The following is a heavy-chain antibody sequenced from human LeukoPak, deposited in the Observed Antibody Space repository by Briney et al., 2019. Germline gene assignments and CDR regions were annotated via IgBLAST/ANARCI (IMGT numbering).Heavy chain of an antibody. J-gene: IGHJ6*02. CDR1: GFTFNNAW. CDR3: ARGGGLDV. V-gene: IGHV3-7*03. CDR2: ISHNGNVN. Sequence: GGSLRLSCVGSGFTFNNAWMNWVRQAPGKGLEWVASISHNGNVNYYVDSVKGRFTISRDNAKNSLYLQMSNLRAEDTAVYFCARGGGLDVWGQGATVTVSS. D-gene: IGHD3-16*01.